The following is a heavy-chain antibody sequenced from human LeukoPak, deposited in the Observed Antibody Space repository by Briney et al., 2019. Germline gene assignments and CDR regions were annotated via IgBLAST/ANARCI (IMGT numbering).Heavy chain of an antibody. J-gene: IGHJ1*01. CDR2: IWYDGSNK. CDR3: ARDYYYDSSEYFQH. D-gene: IGHD3-22*01. V-gene: IGHV3-33*08. Sequence: GGSLRLSCAASGLTFGSYWMSWVRQAPGKGLEWVAVIWYDGSNKYYADSVKGRFTISRDNSKNTLYLQMNSLRAEDTAVYYCARDYYYDSSEYFQHWGQGTLVTVSS. CDR1: GLTFGSYW.